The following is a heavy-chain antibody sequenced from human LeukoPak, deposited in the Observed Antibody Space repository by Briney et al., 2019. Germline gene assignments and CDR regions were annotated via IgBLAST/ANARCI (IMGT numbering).Heavy chain of an antibody. V-gene: IGHV1-2*02. Sequence: AASVKVSCKASGYTFTGYYMHWVRQAPGQGLEWMGWINPNSGGTNYAQKFQGRVTMTRDTSISTAYMELSRLRSDDTAVYYCARDIVVVPAAIRGNWFDPWGQGTLVTVSS. J-gene: IGHJ5*02. CDR3: ARDIVVVPAAIRGNWFDP. CDR1: GYTFTGYY. D-gene: IGHD2-2*02. CDR2: INPNSGGT.